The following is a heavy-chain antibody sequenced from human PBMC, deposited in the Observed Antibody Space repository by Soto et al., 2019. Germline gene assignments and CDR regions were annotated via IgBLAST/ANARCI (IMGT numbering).Heavy chain of an antibody. J-gene: IGHJ6*04. Sequence: SETLSLTCAVYGGSFSGYYWSWIRQPPWKGLEWIGEINHSGSTNYNPSLKSRVTISVDTSENQFSLKLSSVTAADTAVYYCARAAAGDLRYYGIDVWGKGNTVTASS. D-gene: IGHD7-27*01. V-gene: IGHV4-34*01. CDR1: GGSFSGYY. CDR3: ARAAAGDLRYYGIDV. CDR2: INHSGST.